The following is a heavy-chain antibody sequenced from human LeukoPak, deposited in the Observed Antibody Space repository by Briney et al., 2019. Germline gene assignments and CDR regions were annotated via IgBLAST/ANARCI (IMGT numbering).Heavy chain of an antibody. CDR3: AKEGVDVLLWFGELLPHAERDFDY. CDR2: IYSCGST. V-gene: IGHV3-53*01. D-gene: IGHD3-10*01. Sequence: GGSLRLSCAASGFTVSNNYMSWVRQAPGKGLEWVSVIYSCGSTYYADSVKGRFTISRDNSKNTLYLQMNSLRAEDTAVYYCAKEGVDVLLWFGELLPHAERDFDYWGQGTLVTVSS. CDR1: GFTVSNNY. J-gene: IGHJ4*02.